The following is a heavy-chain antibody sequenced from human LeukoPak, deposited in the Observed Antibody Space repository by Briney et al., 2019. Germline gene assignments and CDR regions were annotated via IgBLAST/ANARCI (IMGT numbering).Heavy chain of an antibody. J-gene: IGHJ4*02. D-gene: IGHD6-13*01. CDR3: ARGKEQQLVSDY. Sequence: GGSLRLSCAASGFSFSTYSMNWVRQAPGRGLEWVSYISSSTSTIYYADSVKGRFTISRDNAKNSLYLQMNSLRAEDTAVYYCARGKEQQLVSDYWGQGTLVTVSS. CDR2: ISSSTSTI. CDR1: GFSFSTYS. V-gene: IGHV3-48*04.